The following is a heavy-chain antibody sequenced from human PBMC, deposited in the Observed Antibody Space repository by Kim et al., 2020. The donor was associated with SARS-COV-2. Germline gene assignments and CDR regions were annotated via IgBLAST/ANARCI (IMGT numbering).Heavy chain of an antibody. CDR1: GFTVSSNY. V-gene: IGHV3-53*01. CDR3: ASSRGGYYDILTGIDY. D-gene: IGHD3-9*01. J-gene: IGHJ4*02. Sequence: GGSLRLSCAASGFTVSSNYMSWVRQAPGKGLEWVSVIYSGGSTYYADSVKGRFTISRDNSKNTLYLQMNSLRAEDTAVYYCASSRGGYYDILTGIDYWGQGTLVTVSS. CDR2: IYSGGST.